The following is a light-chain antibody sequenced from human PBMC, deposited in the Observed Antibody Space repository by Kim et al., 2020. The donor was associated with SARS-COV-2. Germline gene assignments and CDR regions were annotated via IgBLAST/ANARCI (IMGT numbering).Light chain of an antibody. CDR1: SRDVGGYNY. V-gene: IGLV2-8*01. CDR3: SSYAGSNNLRYV. J-gene: IGLJ1*01. CDR2: EVS. Sequence: VTISCTGTSRDVGGYNYVSWYQQHPGEAPKLMIYEVSKRPSGVPGRFSGSKSGNTASLTVSGLQAEDEADYYCSSYAGSNNLRYVFGTGTKVTVL.